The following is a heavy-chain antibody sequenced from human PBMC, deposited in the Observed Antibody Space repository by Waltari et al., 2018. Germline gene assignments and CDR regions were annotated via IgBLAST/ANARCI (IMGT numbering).Heavy chain of an antibody. J-gene: IGHJ4*02. Sequence: EVQLVESGGGLVQPGGSLRLSCAASGFTLRSYSMNWVRQAPGKGLEWVSYISSSSSTIYYADSVKGRFTISRDNAKNSLYLQMNSLRAEDTAVYYCARDIVATIFLLNYWGQGTLVTVSS. CDR1: GFTLRSYS. V-gene: IGHV3-48*01. CDR3: ARDIVATIFLLNY. CDR2: ISSSSSTI. D-gene: IGHD5-12*01.